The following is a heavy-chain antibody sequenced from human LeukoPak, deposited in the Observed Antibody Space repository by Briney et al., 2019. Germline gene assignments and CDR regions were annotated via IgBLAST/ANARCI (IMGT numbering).Heavy chain of an antibody. J-gene: IGHJ4*02. CDR2: ISYDGSNK. D-gene: IGHD6-19*01. CDR3: AKDSSGPAF. Sequence: GGSLRLSCAASGFTFSSYAMHWVRQAPGKGLEWVAVISYDGSNKYYADSVKGRFTISRDYSKNTLYLQMNSLRVDDTAVYYCAKDSSGPAFWGQGTLVTVSS. CDR1: GFTFSSYA. V-gene: IGHV3-30*14.